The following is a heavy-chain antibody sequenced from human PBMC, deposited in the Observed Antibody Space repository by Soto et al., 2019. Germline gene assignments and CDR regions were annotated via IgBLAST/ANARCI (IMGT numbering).Heavy chain of an antibody. V-gene: IGHV3-15*07. D-gene: IGHD2-15*01. CDR3: TTDDSCSGGSCYDLVTY. CDR2: IKSKTDGGTT. Sequence: GGSLRLSCAASGFTFSNAWMNWVRQAPGKGLEWVGRIKSKTDGGTTDYAAPVKGRFTISRDDSKNTLYLQMNSLKTEDTAVYYCTTDDSCSGGSCYDLVTYWGQGTLVTVSS. CDR1: GFTFSNAW. J-gene: IGHJ4*02.